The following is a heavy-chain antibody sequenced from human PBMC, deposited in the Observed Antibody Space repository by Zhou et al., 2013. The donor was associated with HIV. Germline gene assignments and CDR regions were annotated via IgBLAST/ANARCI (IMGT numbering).Heavy chain of an antibody. V-gene: IGHV1-2*02. Sequence: QVQLVQSGAEVKKPGASVKVSCKASGYTLTNYYMHWVRQGPGQGLEWMGWMAPNSDVTKYAPKLQGRVTMTRDTSISTASMEVSRLRSEDTAVYYCAKDSDSSGWYVGFCDSWGPGTLVTVSS. CDR2: MAPNSDVT. CDR1: GYTLTNYY. CDR3: AKDSDSSGWYVGFCDS. D-gene: IGHD6-19*01. J-gene: IGHJ5*01.